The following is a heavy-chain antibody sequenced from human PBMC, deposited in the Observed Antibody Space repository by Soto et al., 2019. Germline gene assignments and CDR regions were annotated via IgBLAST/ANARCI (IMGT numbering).Heavy chain of an antibody. CDR2: IYYSGST. CDR1: GGSLSSFY. Sequence: PSEIPSLTCTFSGGSLSSFYWRWIPQPPGKGLEWIGYIYYSGSTNYNPSLKSRVTISVDTSKNQFSLKLSSVTAADTAVYYCARAGIQLWSDFDYWGQGTLVNVSS. D-gene: IGHD5-18*01. V-gene: IGHV4-59*01. J-gene: IGHJ4*02. CDR3: ARAGIQLWSDFDY.